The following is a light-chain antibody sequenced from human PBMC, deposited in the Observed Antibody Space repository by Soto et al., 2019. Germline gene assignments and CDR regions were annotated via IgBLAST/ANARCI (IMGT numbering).Light chain of an antibody. CDR3: QQNYITPWT. Sequence: DIQMTQSPSSLSASVGDRVTITCRASQSVSSYLHWYRQKPGKAPKLLIYAASSLQSGVPSRFSGSGSGTDFTLTVSSLQPEDFATYYCQQNYITPWTFGQGTKVEIK. V-gene: IGKV1-39*01. CDR1: QSVSSY. CDR2: AAS. J-gene: IGKJ1*01.